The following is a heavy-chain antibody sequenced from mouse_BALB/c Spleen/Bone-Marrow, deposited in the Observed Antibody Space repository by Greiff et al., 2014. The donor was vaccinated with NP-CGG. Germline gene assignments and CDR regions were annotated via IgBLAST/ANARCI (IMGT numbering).Heavy chain of an antibody. CDR1: GYTFTSYW. CDR3: ARGKGCGYGWFAY. V-gene: IGHV1-7*01. J-gene: IGHJ3*01. CDR2: INPSTGYT. Sequence: VQLQESGAELAKPGASVKMSCKASGYTFTSYWMHWVKQRPGQGLEWIGYINPSTGYTEYNQKFKDKATLTADKSSSTAYMQLSSLTSEDSAVYYCARGKGCGYGWFAYWGQGTLVTVSA. D-gene: IGHD1-2*01.